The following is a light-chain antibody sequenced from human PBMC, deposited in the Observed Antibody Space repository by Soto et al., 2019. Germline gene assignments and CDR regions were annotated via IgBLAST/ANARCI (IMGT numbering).Light chain of an antibody. V-gene: IGKV1-5*03. CDR3: QQHNSYWT. CDR1: QSISSW. CDR2: KAS. J-gene: IGKJ1*01. Sequence: DIQMTQSPSTLSASVGDRVTITCRASQSISSWLAWYQQKPGKAPKLLIYKASSLESGVPSRFSGSGSGTELTLTISSLQPDDFATYYCQQHNSYWTFGQGTKVEIK.